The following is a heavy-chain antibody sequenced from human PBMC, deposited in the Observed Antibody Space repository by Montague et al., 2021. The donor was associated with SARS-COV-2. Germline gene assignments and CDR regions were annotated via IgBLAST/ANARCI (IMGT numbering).Heavy chain of an antibody. V-gene: IGHV4-31*03. D-gene: IGHD3-9*01. CDR3: ARESLHLTGYYNDYFDY. Sequence: TPSLTCSVSGPAISSGYYYWSRNRQHPGNGLERIGYIYYSGSTYYNPPLKSRVTRSVDTSKNQFSLKLNSVTAADTAVYYCARESLHLTGYYNDYFDYWGQGTLVTVSS. J-gene: IGHJ4*02. CDR1: GPAISSGYYY. CDR2: IYYSGST.